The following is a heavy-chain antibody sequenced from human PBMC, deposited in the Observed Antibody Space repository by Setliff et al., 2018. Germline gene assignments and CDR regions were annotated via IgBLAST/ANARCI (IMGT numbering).Heavy chain of an antibody. CDR1: GDSISSRRNY. CDR3: ASCRYQVPYDY. J-gene: IGHJ4*02. Sequence: SETLSLTCTVSGDSISSRRNYWGWFRQPAGKELEWIGQIYTSWSTNYNPSLKSRVTISLDTSKNQFSLSLTSVTAEDTGVYYCASCRYQVPYDYWGQGILVTVSS. D-gene: IGHD2-2*01. V-gene: IGHV4-61*09. CDR2: IYTSWST.